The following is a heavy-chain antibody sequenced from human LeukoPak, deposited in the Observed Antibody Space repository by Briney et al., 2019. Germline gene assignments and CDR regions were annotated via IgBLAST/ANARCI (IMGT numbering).Heavy chain of an antibody. V-gene: IGHV3-23*01. Sequence: GGSLRLSCAASRFSFSTYPMGWVRQAPGKGLECVSGITGGGTSTYYADSVKGRFTISRDNSKNTLYLQMNSLRAEDTAIYYCANEYTKGDVWGQGTTVTVSS. CDR3: ANEYTKGDV. J-gene: IGHJ3*01. CDR1: RFSFSTYP. CDR2: ITGGGTST. D-gene: IGHD2-8*01.